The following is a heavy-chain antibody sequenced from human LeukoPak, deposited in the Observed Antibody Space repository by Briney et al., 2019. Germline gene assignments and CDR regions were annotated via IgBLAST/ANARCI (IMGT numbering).Heavy chain of an antibody. D-gene: IGHD5-18*01. J-gene: IGHJ4*02. CDR2: IIPIFGTA. V-gene: IGHV1-69*05. CDR1: GGTFSSYA. Sequence: SVKVSCKASGGTFSSYAISWVRQAPGQGLEWMGGIIPIFGTANYAQKFQGRVTITTDESTSTAYMELSSLSSEDTAVYYCARGNVDTAMVFDYWGQGTLATVSS. CDR3: ARGNVDTAMVFDY.